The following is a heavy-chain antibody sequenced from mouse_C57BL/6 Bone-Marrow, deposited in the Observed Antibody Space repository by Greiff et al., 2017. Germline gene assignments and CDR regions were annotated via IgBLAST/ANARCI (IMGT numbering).Heavy chain of an antibody. CDR3: ARYGVVRGDYAMDY. V-gene: IGHV7-3*01. J-gene: IGHJ4*01. D-gene: IGHD1-1*01. CDR2: IRNKANGYTT. CDR1: GFTFTDYY. Sequence: EVQRVASGGGLVQPGGSLSLSCAASGFTFTDYYMSWVRQPPGKALEWLGFIRNKANGYTTEYSAPVKGRFTISRDNSQSILYLQMNALRAEASATYYCARYGVVRGDYAMDYWGQGTSVTVSS.